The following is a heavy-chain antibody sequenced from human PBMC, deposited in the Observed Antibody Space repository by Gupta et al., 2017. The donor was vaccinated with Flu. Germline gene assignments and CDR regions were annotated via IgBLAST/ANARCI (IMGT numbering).Heavy chain of an antibody. Sequence: QFQLLQSGTAVKKPGASVNISCKTSGYTFSNYGIAWVRQAPGRGLEWMAWISPYIDQRNFAEAFEGRVTLTTDTPTATAYMKLGPLKSDDTAVYYCARQSLRPGDTSGSFDVWGQGTAVTVSS. CDR1: GYTFSNYG. J-gene: IGHJ3*01. D-gene: IGHD3-10*01. V-gene: IGHV1-18*01. CDR3: ARQSLRPGDTSGSFDV. CDR2: ISPYIDQR.